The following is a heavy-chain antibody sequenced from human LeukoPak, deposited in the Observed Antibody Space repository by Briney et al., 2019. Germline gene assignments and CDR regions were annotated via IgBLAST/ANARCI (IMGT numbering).Heavy chain of an antibody. D-gene: IGHD1-26*01. Sequence: ASVKVSCKASGYTFTSYHMHWVRQAPGQGLEWMGIINPSGGRTSNAQKFQGRVTMTRVTSTSTVYMELSSLRSEDTAVYYCARDSGSYTLGGYWGQGTLVTVSS. CDR1: GYTFTSYH. CDR3: ARDSGSYTLGGY. CDR2: INPSGGRT. J-gene: IGHJ4*02. V-gene: IGHV1-46*01.